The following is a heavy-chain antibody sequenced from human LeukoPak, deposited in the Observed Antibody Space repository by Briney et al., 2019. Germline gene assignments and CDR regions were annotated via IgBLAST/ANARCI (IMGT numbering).Heavy chain of an antibody. J-gene: IGHJ4*02. CDR3: AREAPYSSSWTDFDY. Sequence: GGSLRLSCAASGFTFSNYNMHWVRQAPGKGLEWISYITLSRTTIYYADSVKGRFTISRDNAKNSLYLQMNSLRAEDTAMYFCAREAPYSSSWTDFDYWGQGTLVTVSS. D-gene: IGHD6-13*01. CDR2: ITLSRTTI. CDR1: GFTFSNYN. V-gene: IGHV3-48*01.